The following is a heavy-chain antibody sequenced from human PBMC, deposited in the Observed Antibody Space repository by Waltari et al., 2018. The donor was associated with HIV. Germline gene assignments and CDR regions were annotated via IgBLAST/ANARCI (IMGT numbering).Heavy chain of an antibody. CDR1: GGSFSGYY. CDR3: AREVAAARGGMDV. D-gene: IGHD6-13*01. Sequence: QVQLQQWGAGLLKPSETLSLTCAVNGGSFSGYYWSWIRQPPGKGLEWIGEINHSGSTNYNPSLKSRVTISVDTSKNQFSLKLSSVTAADTAVYYCAREVAAARGGMDVWGQGTTVTVSS. CDR2: INHSGST. V-gene: IGHV4-34*01. J-gene: IGHJ6*02.